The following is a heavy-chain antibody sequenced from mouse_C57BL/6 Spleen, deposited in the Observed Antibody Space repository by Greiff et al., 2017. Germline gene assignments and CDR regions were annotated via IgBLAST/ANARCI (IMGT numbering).Heavy chain of an antibody. J-gene: IGHJ3*01. CDR2: IDPEDGDT. D-gene: IGHD2-1*01. CDR3: TFYYGNYVGAD. Sequence: VQLQQSGAELVRPGASVKLSCTASGFNIKDYYMHWVKQRPEQGLEWIGRIDPEDGDTEYAPKFQGKATMTADTSSNTAYLQLSSLTSEDTAVYYCTFYYGNYVGADWGQGTLVTVSA. V-gene: IGHV14-1*01. CDR1: GFNIKDYY.